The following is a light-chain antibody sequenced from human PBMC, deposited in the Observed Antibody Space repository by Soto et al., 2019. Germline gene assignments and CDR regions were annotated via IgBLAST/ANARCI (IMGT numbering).Light chain of an antibody. CDR1: QSITSN. V-gene: IGKV3-15*01. CDR2: GAS. CDR3: QQYNNWPIT. Sequence: EIVMTQSPATLSVSPGERATLSCRASQSITSNLAWYPQKPGQAPRLLIFGASTRATGIPARFSGSGSGTEFTLTITSLQSEDFAVYYWQQYNNWPITFGGGTKVESK. J-gene: IGKJ4*01.